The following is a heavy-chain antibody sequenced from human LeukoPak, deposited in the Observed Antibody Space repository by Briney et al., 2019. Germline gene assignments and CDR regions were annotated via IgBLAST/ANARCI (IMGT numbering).Heavy chain of an antibody. J-gene: IGHJ5*02. CDR3: ARDPRLNWFDP. CDR2: IYHSGST. Sequence: SETPSLTCAVSGYSISSGYYWGWIRQPPGKGLDWIGSIYHSGSTYYNPSLKSRVTISVDTSKNQFSLKLSSMTAADTAVYYCARDPRLNWFDPWGQGTLVTVSS. CDR1: GYSISSGYY. V-gene: IGHV4-38-2*02.